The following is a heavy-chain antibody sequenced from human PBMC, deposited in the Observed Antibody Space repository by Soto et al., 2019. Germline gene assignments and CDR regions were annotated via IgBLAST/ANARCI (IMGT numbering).Heavy chain of an antibody. D-gene: IGHD1-20*01. Sequence: PGESLKISCKGSGYSFTSYWIGWVRQMPGKGLEWMGIIYPGDSDTRYSPSFQGQVTISADKSISTAYLQWSSLKASDTAMYYCARLTGTTSRPSYPDYWGQGTLVTVSS. CDR3: ARLTGTTSRPSYPDY. CDR2: IYPGDSDT. CDR1: GYSFTSYW. V-gene: IGHV5-51*01. J-gene: IGHJ4*02.